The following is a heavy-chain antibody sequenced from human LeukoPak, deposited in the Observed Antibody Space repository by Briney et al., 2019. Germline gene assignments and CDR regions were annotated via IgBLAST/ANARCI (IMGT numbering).Heavy chain of an antibody. J-gene: IGHJ4*02. Sequence: GGSLRLSCAASGXTFRSYVMNWVRQAPGKGPEWVSSISGSGGSTHYAVSVKGRFTISRDNSKNTMSLQMNSLRAEDTAVYYCAKDQAINIATGGTFDYWGQGALVTVGS. CDR3: AKDQAINIATGGTFDY. V-gene: IGHV3-23*01. CDR1: GXTFRSYV. D-gene: IGHD6-13*01. CDR2: ISGSGGST.